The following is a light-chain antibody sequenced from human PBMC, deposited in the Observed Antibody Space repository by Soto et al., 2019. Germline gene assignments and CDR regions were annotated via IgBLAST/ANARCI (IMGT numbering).Light chain of an antibody. Sequence: EVVMTQSPDTLSVSPGDGATLSCRASQNVHSDLAWYQQKPGQAPRLVIYDTSTRATDIPVRFTGGGSGTEFTLTISSLKSEDFAVYYCQQYNHWPLTFGGGTKVEIK. J-gene: IGKJ4*01. CDR2: DTS. CDR3: QQYNHWPLT. V-gene: IGKV3-15*01. CDR1: QNVHSD.